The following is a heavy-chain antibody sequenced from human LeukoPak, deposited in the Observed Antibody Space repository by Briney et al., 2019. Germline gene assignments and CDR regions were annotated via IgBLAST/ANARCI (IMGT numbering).Heavy chain of an antibody. Sequence: QAGGSLRLSCAASGFTFSHYAMSWVRQAPGKGLEWVSAITDGGGDTYHADSVKGRLTISRDNSKNTLYLQMNSLRVDDTALYYCAKGSSSSRPYYFDYWGQGTLVTVSS. CDR1: GFTFSHYA. V-gene: IGHV3-23*01. J-gene: IGHJ4*02. D-gene: IGHD6-6*01. CDR3: AKGSSSSRPYYFDY. CDR2: ITDGGGDT.